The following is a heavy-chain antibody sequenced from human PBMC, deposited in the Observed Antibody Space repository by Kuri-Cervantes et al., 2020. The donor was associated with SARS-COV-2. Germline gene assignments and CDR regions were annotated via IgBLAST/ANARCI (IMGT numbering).Heavy chain of an antibody. Sequence: GESLKISCAASGFTFSDFYMSWIRQAPGKGLEWISYISGSGTYTNYADSVKGRLTISRDNAKNSLYLQMNSLRAEDTAVYYCASSSGYQPFDYWGQGTLVTVSS. CDR1: GFTFSDFY. CDR3: ASSSGYQPFDY. V-gene: IGHV3-11*06. D-gene: IGHD3-22*01. J-gene: IGHJ4*02. CDR2: ISGSGTYT.